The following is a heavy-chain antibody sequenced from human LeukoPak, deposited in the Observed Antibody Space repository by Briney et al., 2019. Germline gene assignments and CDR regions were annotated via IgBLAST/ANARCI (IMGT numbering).Heavy chain of an antibody. J-gene: IGHJ4*02. CDR1: GGSISSGGYS. CDR2: IYHSGST. V-gene: IGHV4-30-2*01. D-gene: IGHD4-17*01. CDR3: ARGNHRHSTVTTFDY. Sequence: SQTLSLTCAVSGGSISSGGYSWSWIRQPPGKGLEWIGYIYHSGSTYYNPSLKSRVTISVDRSKNQFSLKRSSVTAADTAVYYCARGNHRHSTVTTFDYWGQGTLVTVSS.